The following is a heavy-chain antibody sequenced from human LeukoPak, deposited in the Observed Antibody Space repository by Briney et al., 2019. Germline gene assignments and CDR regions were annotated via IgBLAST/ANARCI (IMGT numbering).Heavy chain of an antibody. V-gene: IGHV3-73*01. D-gene: IGHD6-19*01. J-gene: IGHJ6*02. Sequence: PGGSLRLSCAASGFTFSGSAVHWVRQASGKGLEWVGRIRSKTNNYATAYAASVKGRFTFSRDDSKNTAYLQMNSLETDDTAVYYCASGWSDYYGMDVWGQGTTVTVSS. CDR1: GFTFSGSA. CDR3: ASGWSDYYGMDV. CDR2: IRSKTNNYAT.